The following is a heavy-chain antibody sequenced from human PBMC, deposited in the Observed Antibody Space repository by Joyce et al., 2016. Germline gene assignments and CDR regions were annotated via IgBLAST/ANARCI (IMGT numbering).Heavy chain of an antibody. CDR1: GYPFIPYY. CDR3: ARGSGSSLWYFDI. D-gene: IGHD6-13*01. V-gene: IGHV1-46*04. Sequence: QVQLVQSGAEGKKPGASVKVSCKASGYPFIPYYIHWVRKAPGQGLELMGLINPGDGRTCYEQKLQGRVTMTRDTSSSTGYMELSGLTSEDTAVYYCARGSGSSLWYFDIWGRGTLVTVSS. J-gene: IGHJ2*01. CDR2: INPGDGRT.